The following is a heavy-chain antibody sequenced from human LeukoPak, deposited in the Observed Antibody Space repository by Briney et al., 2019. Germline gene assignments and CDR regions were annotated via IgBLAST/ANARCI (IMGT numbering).Heavy chain of an antibody. CDR2: IYYSGST. CDR3: ARHRILGGYYYYYYMDV. Sequence: SETLSLTCSVSGGSISSSNYYWGWIRQPPGKGLEWIGCIYYSGSTYYNPSLKSRVTISVDTSKNQFSLKLSSVTAADTAVYYCARHRILGGYYYYYYMDVWGKGTTVTISS. J-gene: IGHJ6*03. D-gene: IGHD3-10*01. V-gene: IGHV4-39*01. CDR1: GGSISSSNYY.